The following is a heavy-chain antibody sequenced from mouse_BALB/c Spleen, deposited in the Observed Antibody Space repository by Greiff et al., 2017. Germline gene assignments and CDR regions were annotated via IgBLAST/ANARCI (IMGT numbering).Heavy chain of an antibody. CDR2: INPSTGYT. D-gene: IGHD2-1*01. CDR1: GYTFTSYW. Sequence: QVQLQQSGAELAKPGASVKMSCKASGYTFTSYWMHWVKQRPGQGLEWIGYINPSTGYTEYNQKFKDKATLTADKSSSTAYMQLSSLTSEDSAVYYCARSSGKDYFDYWGQGTTLTVSS. V-gene: IGHV1-7*01. CDR3: ARSSGKDYFDY. J-gene: IGHJ2*01.